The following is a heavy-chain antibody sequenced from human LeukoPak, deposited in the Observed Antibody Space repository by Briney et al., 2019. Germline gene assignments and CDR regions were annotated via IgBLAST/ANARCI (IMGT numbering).Heavy chain of an antibody. V-gene: IGHV4-59*01. Sequence: PSETLSLTCTVSGGSISSYYWSWIRQPPGKGLEWIGNIYYSGSTNYNPSLKSRVTISVDTSKNQFSLKLSSVTAADTAVYYCARAPKNYYDSSGYSRGAFDIWGQGTMVTVSS. CDR3: ARAPKNYYDSSGYSRGAFDI. D-gene: IGHD3-22*01. J-gene: IGHJ3*02. CDR1: GGSISSYY. CDR2: IYYSGST.